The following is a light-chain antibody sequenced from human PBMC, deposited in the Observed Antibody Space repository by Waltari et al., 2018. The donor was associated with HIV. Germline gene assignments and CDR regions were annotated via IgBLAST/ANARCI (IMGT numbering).Light chain of an antibody. Sequence: DVQMTQSPASLSASVGDRVTITCRASQTVLSYVNCSCQKTGRAPNLLIYTTSILQSVFPSRFSCSGSATDFTLTISSLQPEDFATYYCQQSYKTPYTFGQGTKVEV. CDR3: QQSYKTPYT. CDR2: TTS. CDR1: QTVLSY. V-gene: IGKV1-39*01. J-gene: IGKJ2*01.